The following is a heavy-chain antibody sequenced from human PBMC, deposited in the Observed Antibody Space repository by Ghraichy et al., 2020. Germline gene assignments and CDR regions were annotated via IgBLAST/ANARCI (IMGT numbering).Heavy chain of an antibody. Sequence: ASVKVSCKICRAHVLTPVTNSELLCPLLLVERMGWINPNSGDTNFAPKLQGRVTMTRDTSISTAYMELSSLRSDDTAIYYCARDFTKLRYCSGGHCYPGYWGQGTLVTV. CDR1: RAHVLTPV. D-gene: IGHD2-15*01. CDR3: ARDFTKLRYCSGGHCYPGY. CDR2: INPNSGDT. J-gene: IGHJ4*02. V-gene: IGHV1-2*02.